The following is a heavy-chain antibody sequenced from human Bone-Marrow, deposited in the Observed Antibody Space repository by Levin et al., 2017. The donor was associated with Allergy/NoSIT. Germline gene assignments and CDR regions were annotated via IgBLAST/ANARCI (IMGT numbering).Heavy chain of an antibody. V-gene: IGHV4-59*01. Sequence: SETLSLTCTISGGSISSYYWSWIRQPPGKGLEWIGYIYHSGSTNYNPSLKSRVTISVDTSKNQFSLNLNSVTAADTAVYHCARDGYNGIDYWGQGTLVTVSS. CDR1: GGSISSYY. D-gene: IGHD5-24*01. CDR3: ARDGYNGIDY. J-gene: IGHJ4*02. CDR2: IYHSGST.